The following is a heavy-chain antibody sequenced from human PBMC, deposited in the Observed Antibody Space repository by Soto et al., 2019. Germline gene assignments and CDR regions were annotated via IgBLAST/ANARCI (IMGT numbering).Heavy chain of an antibody. Sequence: QVQLVESGGGVVQPGRSLRLSCAASGFTFSSNAMHWVRQAPGKGLEWVAVMSYDGSNEYYADSVKGRFTISRDNSKNALYLQINCLRAEDTAVYYCARDSILSGTTRHPPLDDWGQGTLVTVSS. D-gene: IGHD4-17*01. CDR3: ARDSILSGTTRHPPLDD. CDR2: MSYDGSNE. CDR1: GFTFSSNA. V-gene: IGHV3-30-3*01. J-gene: IGHJ4*02.